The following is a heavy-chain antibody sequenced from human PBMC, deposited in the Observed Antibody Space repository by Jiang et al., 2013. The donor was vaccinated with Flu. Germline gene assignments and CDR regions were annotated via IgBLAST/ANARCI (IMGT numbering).Heavy chain of an antibody. CDR3: TREKVAGGHYGVDV. J-gene: IGHJ6*02. CDR2: IIPIFGTA. CDR1: GGSFSSQA. D-gene: IGHD2-15*01. Sequence: SGAEVKKPGSSVKISCKASGGSFSSQAIGWVRQAPGQGLEWMGWIIPIFGTANYVQRFLGRVTISADSSTNTVSMEISSLTSEDTAVYYCTREKVAGGHYGVDVWGQGTTAIVSS. V-gene: IGHV1-69*01.